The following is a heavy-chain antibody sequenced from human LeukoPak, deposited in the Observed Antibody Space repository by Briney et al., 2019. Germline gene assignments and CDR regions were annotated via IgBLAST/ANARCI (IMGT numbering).Heavy chain of an antibody. D-gene: IGHD5-18*01. Sequence: SVKVSCTPSGGTFSSYAISWVRPAPGQGLEWMGRIIPILGIANYAQKFQGRVTITADKSTSTAYMELSSLRSEDTAVYYCARERDLELGYGLSDAFDIWGQGTMVTVSS. J-gene: IGHJ3*02. CDR2: IIPILGIA. CDR3: ARERDLELGYGLSDAFDI. V-gene: IGHV1-69*04. CDR1: GGTFSSYA.